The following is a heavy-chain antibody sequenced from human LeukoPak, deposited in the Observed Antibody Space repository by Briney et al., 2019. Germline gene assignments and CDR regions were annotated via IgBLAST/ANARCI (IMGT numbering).Heavy chain of an antibody. J-gene: IGHJ4*02. D-gene: IGHD6-13*01. V-gene: IGHV1-69*04. CDR1: GGTFSSYA. CDR3: ARDVYPGIAAAAAPVYFDY. Sequence: SVKVSCKASGGTFSSYAISWVRQAPGQGLEWMGRIIPILGIANYAQKFQGRVTITADKSTSTAYMELSSLRSEDTAVYYCARDVYPGIAAAAAPVYFDYWAREPWSPSPQ. CDR2: IIPILGIA.